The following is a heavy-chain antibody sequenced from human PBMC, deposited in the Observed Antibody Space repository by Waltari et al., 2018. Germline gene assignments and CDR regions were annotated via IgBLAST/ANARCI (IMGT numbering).Heavy chain of an antibody. D-gene: IGHD1-26*01. CDR1: GFTVSSTY. CDR2: IYSGGNT. V-gene: IGHV3-53*01. CDR3: ARGPGGRYYFDY. Sequence: EVQLVESGGGLIQPGGSLRLSCAASGFTVSSTYMSWVRQAPGKGLEWVSVIYSGGNTYYADSGKGRFTISRDNSKNTLYLQMNSLRADDTAVYYCARGPGGRYYFDYWGQGSLVTVSS. J-gene: IGHJ4*02.